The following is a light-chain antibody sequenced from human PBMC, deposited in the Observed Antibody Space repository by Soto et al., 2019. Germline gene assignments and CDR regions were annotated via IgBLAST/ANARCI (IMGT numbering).Light chain of an antibody. J-gene: IGKJ1*01. CDR3: QQYGSPGT. Sequence: EIVLTQSPGTLYLSPGERATLSCRASQSVSSTYLAWYQHDPGQAPRLLIYGASNRATGIPDRFSGSGSGTDFTLTISRLEPEDFAVYYCQQYGSPGTFGQGTKVDIK. CDR2: GAS. V-gene: IGKV3-20*01. CDR1: QSVSSTY.